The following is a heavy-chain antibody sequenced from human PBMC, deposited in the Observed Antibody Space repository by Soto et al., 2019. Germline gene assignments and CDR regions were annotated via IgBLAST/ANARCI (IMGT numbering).Heavy chain of an antibody. CDR2: ISGSGGST. J-gene: IGHJ4*02. Sequence: PGGSLRLSCAASGFTFSSYAMSWVRQAPGKGLEWVSAISGSGGSTYYADSVKGWFTISRDNSKNTLYLQMNSLRAEDTAVYYCAKLTSVVVVAAAVDYWGQGTLVTVS. V-gene: IGHV3-23*01. CDR3: AKLTSVVVVAAAVDY. D-gene: IGHD2-15*01. CDR1: GFTFSSYA.